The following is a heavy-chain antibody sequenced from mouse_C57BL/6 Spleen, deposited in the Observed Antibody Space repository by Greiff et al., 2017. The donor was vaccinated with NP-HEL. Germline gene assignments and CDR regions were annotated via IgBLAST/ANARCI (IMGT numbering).Heavy chain of an antibody. D-gene: IGHD1-1*01. CDR3: ARAHYYGSSHYAMDY. CDR1: GFTFSDYG. J-gene: IGHJ4*01. CDR2: ISSGSSTI. V-gene: IGHV5-17*01. Sequence: EVKLMESGGGLVKPGGSLKLSCAASGFTFSDYGMHWVRQAPEKGLGWVAYISSGSSTIYYADTVTGRFTITRDNTKNTLFLQMTSLRSENTAMYYCARAHYYGSSHYAMDYWGQGTSVTVSS.